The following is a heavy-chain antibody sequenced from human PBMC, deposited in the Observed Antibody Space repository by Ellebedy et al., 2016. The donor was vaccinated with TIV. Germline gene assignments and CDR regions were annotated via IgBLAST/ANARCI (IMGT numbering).Heavy chain of an antibody. D-gene: IGHD2-2*01. CDR3: ARDLSVGTRNYYFGMDV. J-gene: IGHJ6*02. CDR2: INPSGGST. V-gene: IGHV1-46*01. Sequence: AASVKVSCKASGYTFTSYYMHWVRQAPGQGLEWMGIINPSGGSTSSAQKFQGRVTMTRDTSTPTVYMELRSLRSEATAVYYCARDLSVGTRNYYFGMDVWGQGTTVTVSS. CDR1: GYTFTSYY.